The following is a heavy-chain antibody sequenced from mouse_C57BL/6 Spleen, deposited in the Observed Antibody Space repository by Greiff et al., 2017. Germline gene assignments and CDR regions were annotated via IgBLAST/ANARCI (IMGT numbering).Heavy chain of an antibody. Sequence: VQLQQSGPELVKPGASVKISCKASGYAFSSSWMNWVKQRPGKGLEWIGRIYPGDGDTNYNGKFKGKATLTADKSSSTAYMQLSSLTSEDSAVYFCARGGDYYDYDEDYWGQGTTLTVSS. V-gene: IGHV1-82*01. CDR3: ARGGDYYDYDEDY. CDR2: IYPGDGDT. D-gene: IGHD2-4*01. CDR1: GYAFSSSW. J-gene: IGHJ2*01.